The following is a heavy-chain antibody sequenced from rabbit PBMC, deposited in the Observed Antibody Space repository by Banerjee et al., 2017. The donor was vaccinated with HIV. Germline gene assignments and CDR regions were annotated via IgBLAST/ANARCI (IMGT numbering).Heavy chain of an antibody. CDR3: ARVGGVGVYGYATL. D-gene: IGHD6-1*01. Sequence: QSLEESGGGLVQPEGSLTLTCKASGFSFSSSDYICWVRQAPGKGLEWISCIAGSSSGFTYSATWATGRFTISSHNAQNMLYLQVKSLTAADTATYFCARVGGVGVYGYATLRGPGTLVTVS. V-gene: IGHV1S40*01. CDR1: GFSFSSSDY. CDR2: IAGSSSGFT. J-gene: IGHJ4*01.